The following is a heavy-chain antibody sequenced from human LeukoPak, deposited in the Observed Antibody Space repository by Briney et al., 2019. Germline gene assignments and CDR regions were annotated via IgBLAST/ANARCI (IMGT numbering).Heavy chain of an antibody. CDR3: ARLEGLPGVH. D-gene: IGHD1-1*01. Sequence: SETLSLTCTVSGGSISSYYWSWIRQPPGKGLEWIGYIYYSGSTNYNPSLKSRVTISVDTSQNQFSLKLKSVSAADTAVYYCARLEGLPGVHWGRGTLVTVSS. J-gene: IGHJ4*02. CDR2: IYYSGST. V-gene: IGHV4-59*12. CDR1: GGSISSYY.